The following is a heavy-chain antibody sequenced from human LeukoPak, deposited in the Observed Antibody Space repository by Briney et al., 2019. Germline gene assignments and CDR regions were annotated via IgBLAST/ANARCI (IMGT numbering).Heavy chain of an antibody. CDR1: GYTFTSYD. CDR3: ARGRRCSGGSCRAYYYYYMDV. CDR2: MNPNSGNR. J-gene: IGHJ6*03. V-gene: IGHV1-8*03. Sequence: ASVKLCCKSSGYTFTSYDINWVRQATGQGLEWMGWMNPNSGNRGYAQKFQGRVTITRNTSISTAYMELSSLRSDDTAVYYCARGRRCSGGSCRAYYYYYMDVWGKGTTVTVSS. D-gene: IGHD2-15*01.